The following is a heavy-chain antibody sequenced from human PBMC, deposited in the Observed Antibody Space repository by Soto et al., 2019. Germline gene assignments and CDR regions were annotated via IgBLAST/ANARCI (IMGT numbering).Heavy chain of an antibody. V-gene: IGHV3-30-3*01. CDR2: ISYDGSNK. J-gene: IGHJ4*02. D-gene: IGHD1-20*01. CDR1: GFTFSSYA. CDR3: ARDPLTGEFDY. Sequence: GGSLRLSCAASGFTFSSYAMHWVRQAPGKGLEWVAVISYDGSNKYYADSVKGRFTISRDNSKNTLYLQMNGLRAEDTAVYYCARDPLTGEFDYWGQGTLVTVFS.